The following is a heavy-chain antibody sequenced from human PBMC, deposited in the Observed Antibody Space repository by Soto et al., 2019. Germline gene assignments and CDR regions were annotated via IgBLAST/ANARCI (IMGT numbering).Heavy chain of an antibody. Sequence: GGSLRLSCAASGFTFSSSAMGWVRQATGKGLEWVSAISGSGGSTYYADSVKGRFTISRDNSKNTLYLQMNSLRAEDTAVYYCAKAKPSIAARDYYFDYWGQGTLVTVSS. CDR1: GFTFSSSA. V-gene: IGHV3-23*01. D-gene: IGHD6-6*01. CDR2: ISGSGGST. J-gene: IGHJ4*02. CDR3: AKAKPSIAARDYYFDY.